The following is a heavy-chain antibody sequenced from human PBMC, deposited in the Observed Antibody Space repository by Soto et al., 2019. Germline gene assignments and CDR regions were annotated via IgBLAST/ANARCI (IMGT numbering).Heavy chain of an antibody. J-gene: IGHJ3*02. CDR2: IIPILGIA. Sequence: GASVKVSCKASGGTFSSYTISWVRQAPGQGLEWMGRIIPILGIANYAQKFQGRVTITADKSTSTAYMELSSLRSEDTAVYYCASSITIFGVWPFDIWGQGTMVTVSS. CDR3: ASSITIFGVWPFDI. V-gene: IGHV1-69*02. CDR1: GGTFSSYT. D-gene: IGHD3-3*01.